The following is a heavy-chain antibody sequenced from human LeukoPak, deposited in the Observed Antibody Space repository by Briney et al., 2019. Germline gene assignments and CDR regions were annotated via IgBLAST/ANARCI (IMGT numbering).Heavy chain of an antibody. J-gene: IGHJ3*02. V-gene: IGHV1-24*01. CDR2: FDPEDGET. CDR3: ATTGITVVNGAFDI. CDR1: GYTLTELS. Sequence: ASVKVSCKVSGYTLTELSMHWVRQAPGKEREWMGGFDPEDGETIYAQKFQGRVTMTEDTSTDTAYMELSSLRSEDTAVYYCATTGITVVNGAFDIWGQGTMVTVSS. D-gene: IGHD4-23*01.